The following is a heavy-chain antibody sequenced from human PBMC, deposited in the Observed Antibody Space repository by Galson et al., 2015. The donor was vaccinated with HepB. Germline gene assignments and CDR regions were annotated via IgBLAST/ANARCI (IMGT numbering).Heavy chain of an antibody. D-gene: IGHD2-21*01. V-gene: IGHV3-49*03. CDR3: TRARGVAYCGGDCYKY. Sequence: SLRLSCAASGFTFGDYAMSWFRQAPGKGLEWVGFIRSKAYGGTTEYAASVKGRFTISRDDSKSIAYLQMNSLKTEDTAVYYCTRARGVAYCGGDCYKYWGQGTLVTVSS. J-gene: IGHJ4*02. CDR2: IRSKAYGGTT. CDR1: GFTFGDYA.